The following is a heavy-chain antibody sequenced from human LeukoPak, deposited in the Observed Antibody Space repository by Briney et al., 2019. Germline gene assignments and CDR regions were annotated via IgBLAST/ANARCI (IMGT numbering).Heavy chain of an antibody. CDR3: ARRWVVPAAIHGVHYYYGMDV. CDR1: GFTFSSYW. Sequence: PGGSLRLSCAASGFTFSSYWMSWVRQAPGKGLEWVANIKQDGSEKYYVDSVKGRFTISRDNAKNSLYLQMNSLRAEDTAVYYCARRWVVPAAIHGVHYYYGMDVWGQGTTVTVSS. CDR2: IKQDGSEK. V-gene: IGHV3-7*01. J-gene: IGHJ6*02. D-gene: IGHD2-2*02.